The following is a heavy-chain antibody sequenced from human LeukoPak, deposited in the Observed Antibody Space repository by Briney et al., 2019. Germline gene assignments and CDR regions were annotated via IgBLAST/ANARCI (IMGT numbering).Heavy chain of an antibody. CDR3: ARDGYAAPGAFDI. CDR1: GFTFEDHG. D-gene: IGHD6-25*01. J-gene: IGHJ3*02. V-gene: IGHV3-20*04. CDR2: IHWSGVGT. Sequence: GGSLRLSCAASGFTFEDHGMSWVRQVAGKGLEWVSGIHWSGVGTGYAASVKGRFTISRDNAKNSLYLQMNSLRAEDTAVYYCARDGYAAPGAFDIWGQGTMVTVSS.